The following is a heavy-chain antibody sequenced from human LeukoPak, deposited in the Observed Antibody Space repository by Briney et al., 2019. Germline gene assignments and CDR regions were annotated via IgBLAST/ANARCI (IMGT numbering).Heavy chain of an antibody. D-gene: IGHD3-9*01. J-gene: IGHJ4*02. Sequence: GGSLRLSCAASGFTFSTYWMSWVRQAPGKGPEWVANIKPDGGEKYYMDSVKGRFTISRDNAKNSLYLQMNSLKIEDTALYYCAKGRRYFDWSKTYYFDSWGQGTLVTVSS. CDR3: AKGRRYFDWSKTYYFDS. V-gene: IGHV3-7*03. CDR1: GFTFSTYW. CDR2: IKPDGGEK.